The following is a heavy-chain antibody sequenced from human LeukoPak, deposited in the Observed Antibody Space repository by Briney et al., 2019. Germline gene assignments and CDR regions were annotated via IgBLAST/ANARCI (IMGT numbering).Heavy chain of an antibody. J-gene: IGHJ3*02. CDR1: GYTFTSYG. CDR3: ARDRRGRLEPTDAFDI. CDR2: ISAYNGNT. V-gene: IGHV1-18*01. D-gene: IGHD1-1*01. Sequence: ASVKVSCKASGYTFTSYGISWVRQAPGQGLEWMGWISAYNGNTNYAQKLQGRVTMTTDTSTSTAYMELSSLRSEDTAVYYCARDRRGRLEPTDAFDIWGQGTMVTVSS.